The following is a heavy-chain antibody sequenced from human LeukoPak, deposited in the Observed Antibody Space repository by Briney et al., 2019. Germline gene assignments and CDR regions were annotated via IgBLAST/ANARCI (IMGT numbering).Heavy chain of an antibody. D-gene: IGHD3-22*01. CDR2: IYNSGNT. Sequence: SSETLSLTCAVSGGSISSGDYSWSWIRQPPGEGLEWIGFIYNSGNTYYNPSLKSRVTLSVDTSKNQFSLNLSSVTAADTAVYYCARTAYDSSDFYRFDYWGQGTLVTVSS. CDR1: GGSISSGDYS. J-gene: IGHJ4*02. CDR3: ARTAYDSSDFYRFDY. V-gene: IGHV4-30-4*07.